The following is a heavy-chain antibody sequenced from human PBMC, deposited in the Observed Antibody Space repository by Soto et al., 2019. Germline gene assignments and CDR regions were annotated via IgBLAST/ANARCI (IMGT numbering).Heavy chain of an antibody. Sequence: PSETLSLTCAVYGGSFSGYYWSWIRQPPGKGLEWIGEINHSGSTNYNPSLKSRVTISVDTSKNQFSLKLSSVTAADTAVYYCARVNFGVVIQNDYWGQGTLVTVSS. D-gene: IGHD3-3*01. CDR1: GGSFSGYY. CDR2: INHSGST. CDR3: ARVNFGVVIQNDY. V-gene: IGHV4-34*01. J-gene: IGHJ4*02.